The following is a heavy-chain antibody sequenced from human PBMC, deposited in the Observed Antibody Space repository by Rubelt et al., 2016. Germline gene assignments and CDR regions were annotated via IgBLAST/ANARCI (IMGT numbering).Heavy chain of an antibody. CDR1: GFAFNYYS. CDR2: VTGSGDTV. Sequence: EVHLVESGGGLVQPGGSLRLSCAASGFAFNYYSMNWVRQAPGKGLEWVSYVTGSGDTVYYADSVKGRFTISRDNARKSLFLQMNSLRDEDTAVYCCTTFQIRDGSCFDYWGQGTLVTVSS. V-gene: IGHV3-48*02. D-gene: IGHD6-13*01. J-gene: IGHJ4*02. CDR3: TTFQIRDGSCFDY.